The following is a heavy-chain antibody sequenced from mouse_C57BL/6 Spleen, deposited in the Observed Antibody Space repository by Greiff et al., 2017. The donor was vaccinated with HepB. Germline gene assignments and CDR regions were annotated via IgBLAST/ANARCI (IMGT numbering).Heavy chain of an antibody. D-gene: IGHD2-4*01. CDR2: IYPGDGDT. Sequence: VQLQQSGPELVKPGASVKISCKASGYAFSSSWMNWVKQRPGKGLEWIGRIYPGDGDTNYNGKFKGKATLTADKSSSTAYMQLSSLTSEDSAVYCCASEDDYDGEDYWGQGTTLTVSS. V-gene: IGHV1-82*01. CDR3: ASEDDYDGEDY. J-gene: IGHJ2*01. CDR1: GYAFSSSW.